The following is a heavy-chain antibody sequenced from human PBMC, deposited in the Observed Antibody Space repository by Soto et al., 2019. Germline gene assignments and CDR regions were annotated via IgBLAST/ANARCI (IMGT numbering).Heavy chain of an antibody. Sequence: PSQTQSLTCTVSGGSISSYYWSWIRQPPGKGLEWIGYIYYSGSTNYNPSLKSRVTISVDTSKNQFSLKLSSVTAADTAVYYCARASSGWYGFDAFDIWGQGTMVTGS. CDR1: GGSISSYY. CDR2: IYYSGST. CDR3: ARASSGWYGFDAFDI. V-gene: IGHV4-59*01. D-gene: IGHD6-19*01. J-gene: IGHJ3*02.